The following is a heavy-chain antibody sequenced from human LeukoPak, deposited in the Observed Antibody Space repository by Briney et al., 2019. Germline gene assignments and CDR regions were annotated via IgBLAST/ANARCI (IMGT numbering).Heavy chain of an antibody. CDR3: AKTMGAIDHDY. CDR1: GFTVSSNY. J-gene: IGHJ4*02. Sequence: PGGSLRLSCAASGFTVSSNYMSWVRQAPGKGLEWVSTVTSSGGSTYYADSVKGRFTNSRDNSKNTLYLQMNSLRAEDTAVYYCAKTMGAIDHDYWGQGTLVTVSS. CDR2: VTSSGGST. V-gene: IGHV3-23*01. D-gene: IGHD1-26*01.